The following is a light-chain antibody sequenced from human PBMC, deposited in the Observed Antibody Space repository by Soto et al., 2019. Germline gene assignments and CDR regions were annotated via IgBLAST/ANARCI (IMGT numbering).Light chain of an antibody. CDR1: QGLSSY. Sequence: EIQLTQSPSTLSVSVGDRVTITCGASQGLSSYLAWYQQKPGKAPKLLIYAASTLQTGVPSRFRGSESGTDFTLTISSLQPEDFATYYCQQVNNSPLTFGGGTKVDIK. CDR2: AAS. V-gene: IGKV1-9*01. J-gene: IGKJ4*01. CDR3: QQVNNSPLT.